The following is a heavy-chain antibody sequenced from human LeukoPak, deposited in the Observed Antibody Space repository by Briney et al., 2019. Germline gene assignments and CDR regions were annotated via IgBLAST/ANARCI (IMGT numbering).Heavy chain of an antibody. D-gene: IGHD3-22*01. CDR3: AREPNYYDSIMVDY. CDR2: INPNSGGT. V-gene: IGHV1-2*06. Sequence: GASVKVSCKASGYTFTSYGISWVRQAPGQGLEWMGRINPNSGGTNYAQKFQGRVTMTRDTSISTAYMELSRLRSDDTAVYYRAREPNYYDSIMVDYWGQGTLVTVSS. J-gene: IGHJ4*02. CDR1: GYTFTSYG.